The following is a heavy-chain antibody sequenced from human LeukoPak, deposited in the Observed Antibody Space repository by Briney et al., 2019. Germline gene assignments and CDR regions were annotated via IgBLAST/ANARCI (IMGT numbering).Heavy chain of an antibody. V-gene: IGHV4-59*11. J-gene: IGHJ3*02. D-gene: IGHD4-17*01. CDR2: IYYSGST. Sequence: SETLSLTCTVSGGSISSHYWSWIRQPPGKGLEWIGYIYYSGSTNYNPSLKSRVTISVDTSKNQFPLKLSSVTAADTAVYYCARWDMTTDAFDIWGQGTMVTVSS. CDR1: GGSISSHY. CDR3: ARWDMTTDAFDI.